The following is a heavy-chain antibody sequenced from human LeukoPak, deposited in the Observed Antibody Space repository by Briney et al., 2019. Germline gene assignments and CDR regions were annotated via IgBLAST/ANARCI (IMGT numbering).Heavy chain of an antibody. CDR2: IYSGGST. J-gene: IGHJ4*02. D-gene: IGHD6-19*01. CDR1: GFTVSSNY. V-gene: IGHV3-66*01. CDR3: ARGGEAVAGIDY. Sequence: GGSLRLSCAASGFTVSSNYMSWVRQAPGKGLEWVSVIYSGGSTYYADSVKGRFTISRDNSENTLYLQMNSLRAEDTAVYYCARGGEAVAGIDYWGQGTLVTVSS.